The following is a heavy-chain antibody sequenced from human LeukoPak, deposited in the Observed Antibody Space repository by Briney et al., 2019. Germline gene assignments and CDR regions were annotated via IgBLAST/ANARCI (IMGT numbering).Heavy chain of an antibody. CDR1: GFTFSSYE. CDR3: ASVGSSSSWSADY. Sequence: PGGSLRLSCAASGFTFSSYEMNWVRQAPGKGLEWVSYISSSGSTIYYADSVKGRFTISRDNAKNSLYLQMNSLRAEDTAVYYCASVGSSSSWSADYWGQGTLVTVSS. CDR2: ISSSGSTI. V-gene: IGHV3-48*03. J-gene: IGHJ4*02. D-gene: IGHD6-13*01.